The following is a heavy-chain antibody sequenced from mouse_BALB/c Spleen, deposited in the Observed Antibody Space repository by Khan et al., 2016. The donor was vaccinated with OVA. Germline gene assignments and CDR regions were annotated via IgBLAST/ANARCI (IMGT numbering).Heavy chain of an antibody. CDR3: AINYRYDVYFDY. V-gene: IGHV1S136*01. D-gene: IGHD2-14*01. J-gene: IGHJ2*01. Sequence: VQLKQSGPELVKPGASVKMSCKASGYTFTSYVIHWVKQKPGQGLEWIGYIYPYNDDTKSNEKFKGKATLNSDKSSSTAYIELRSLTSEDSAVYYCAINYRYDVYFDYWGQGTTLTVSS. CDR1: GYTFTSYV. CDR2: IYPYNDDT.